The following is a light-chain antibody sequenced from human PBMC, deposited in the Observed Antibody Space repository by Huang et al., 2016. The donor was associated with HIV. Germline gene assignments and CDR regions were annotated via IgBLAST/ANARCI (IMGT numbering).Light chain of an antibody. CDR2: DAS. Sequence: EIVLPQSPATLSLSPGERATLSCRASQSVHSYLAWYQHKPGQAPILLIYDASNRATGIPARFSGSGSGTDFTLTISNLQSEDFAVYYCQQRSAWPLTFGGGTKVEI. V-gene: IGKV3-11*01. CDR3: QQRSAWPLT. J-gene: IGKJ4*01. CDR1: QSVHSY.